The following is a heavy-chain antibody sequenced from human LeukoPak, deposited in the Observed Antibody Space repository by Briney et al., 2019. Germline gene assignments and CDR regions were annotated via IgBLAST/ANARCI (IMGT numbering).Heavy chain of an antibody. CDR1: GFIFSSYA. CDR2: ISRSGGRT. Sequence: GGSLRLSCAASGFIFSSYAMSWVRQAPGKGLEWVSAISRSGGRTYHADSVKGRFTISRDNSRNTLFLQMNSLRADDTAVYYCARVVVSAGGVLDPWGQGTLVTVSS. V-gene: IGHV3-23*01. J-gene: IGHJ5*02. D-gene: IGHD1-26*01. CDR3: ARVVVSAGGVLDP.